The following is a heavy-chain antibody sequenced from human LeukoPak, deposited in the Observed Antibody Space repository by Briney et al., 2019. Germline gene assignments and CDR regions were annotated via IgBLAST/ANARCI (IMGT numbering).Heavy chain of an antibody. D-gene: IGHD6-13*01. V-gene: IGHV4-39*07. Sequence: PSETLSLTCTVSGDSIISGSYYWGWLRQPPGKGLGWIGNIFYSGSTYYNPSLKSRVTISIDMSKNQFSLSLNSVTAADTAVYYCAKGRSSSWFYDYFDSWGQGTLVTVSS. CDR1: GDSIISGSYY. CDR3: AKGRSSSWFYDYFDS. J-gene: IGHJ4*02. CDR2: IFYSGST.